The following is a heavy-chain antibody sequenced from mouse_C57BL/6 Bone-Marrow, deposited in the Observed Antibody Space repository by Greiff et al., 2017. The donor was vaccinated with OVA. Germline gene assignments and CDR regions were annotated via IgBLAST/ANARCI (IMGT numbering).Heavy chain of an antibody. CDR3: ASADYYGSSSPV. CDR2: ISSGSSTI. D-gene: IGHD1-1*01. J-gene: IGHJ1*03. V-gene: IGHV5-17*01. CDR1: GFTFSDYG. Sequence: EVNLVESGGGLVKPGGSLKLSCAASGFTFSDYGMHWVRQAPEKGLEWVAYISSGSSTIYYADTVKGRFTISRDNAKNTLFLQMTSLRSEDTAMYYCASADYYGSSSPVWGTGNTVTVSS.